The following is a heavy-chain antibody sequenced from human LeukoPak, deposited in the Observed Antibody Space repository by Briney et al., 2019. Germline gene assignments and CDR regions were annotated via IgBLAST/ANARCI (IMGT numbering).Heavy chain of an antibody. CDR1: GGSFSDYY. CDR2: INHFGRT. CDR3: ARGSSSGYYPIDF. V-gene: IGHV4-34*01. J-gene: IGHJ4*02. D-gene: IGHD3-22*01. Sequence: SETLSLTCAVSGGSFSDYYWSWVRQPLGMGLEWIGEINHFGRTNYNPSLKSRLAISIDTSKNQIYLRLSSVTAVDTAVYYCARGSSSGYYPIDFWGQGTLVTVSS.